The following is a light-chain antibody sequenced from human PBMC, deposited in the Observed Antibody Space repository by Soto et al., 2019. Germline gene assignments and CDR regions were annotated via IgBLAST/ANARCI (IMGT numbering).Light chain of an antibody. Sequence: QSALTQPPSVSGAPGQRVTISCTGSSSNIGARYDVHWYQCLPGIAPKLLIYGNINRPSGVPDRFSGSKSGTSASLAITGLQADDEADYYCQSYDRSLSSPIFGGGTKLTVL. CDR3: QSYDRSLSSPI. J-gene: IGLJ2*01. CDR2: GNI. V-gene: IGLV1-40*01. CDR1: SSNIGARYD.